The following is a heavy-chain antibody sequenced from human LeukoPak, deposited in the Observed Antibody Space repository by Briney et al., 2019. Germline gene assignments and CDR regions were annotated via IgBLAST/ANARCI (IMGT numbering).Heavy chain of an antibody. D-gene: IGHD3-22*01. CDR2: TYYRSKWSY. Sequence: SQTLSLTCAISGDSVSSNLVTWSWIRQSPSRGLERLGRTYYRSKWSYDYGESVKSRLTINPDTSKNQFSLQLTSGTPEDTTVYYCARVRSGSFVEWGQGTLVTVSS. CDR3: ARVRSGSFVE. V-gene: IGHV6-1*01. J-gene: IGHJ4*02. CDR1: GDSVSSNLVT.